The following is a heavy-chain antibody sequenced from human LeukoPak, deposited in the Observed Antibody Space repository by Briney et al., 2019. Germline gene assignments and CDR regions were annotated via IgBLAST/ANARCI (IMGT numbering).Heavy chain of an antibody. CDR2: INPNSGGT. CDR1: GYTFTGYY. CDR3: ARAPGYNAFDAFDI. V-gene: IGHV1-2*02. J-gene: IGHJ3*02. D-gene: IGHD5-24*01. Sequence: ASAKVSCKASGYTFTGYYMHWVRQAPGQGLEWMGWINPNSGGTNYAQKFQGRVTMTRDTSISTAYMELSRLRSDDTAVYYCARAPGYNAFDAFDIWGQGTMVTVSS.